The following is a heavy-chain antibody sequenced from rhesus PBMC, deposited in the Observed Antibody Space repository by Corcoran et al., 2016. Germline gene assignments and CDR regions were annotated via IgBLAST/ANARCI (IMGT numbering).Heavy chain of an antibody. CDR1: GFSFSDYY. CDR2: IRKGGGST. CDR3: ARDRHYYYDSGYYTVSNSGHFDY. D-gene: IGHD3-28*01. Sequence: EVQLVESGGGLVKPGGSLRLSCAASGFSFSDYYMDWVRQAPGKGLEWVAHIRKGGGSTWYAAAVKGRLTSARKNDKNTLYSQMNSLRAEDTDVYYCARDRHYYYDSGYYTVSNSGHFDYWGQGVLVTVSS. J-gene: IGHJ4*01. V-gene: IGHV3-178*01.